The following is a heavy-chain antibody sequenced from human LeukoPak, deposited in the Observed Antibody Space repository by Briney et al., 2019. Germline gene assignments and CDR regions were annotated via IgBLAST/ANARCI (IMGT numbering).Heavy chain of an antibody. D-gene: IGHD4-17*01. J-gene: IGHJ4*02. CDR1: GFTSSNAW. Sequence: PRGSPRLSSAASGFTSSNAWMYCGPAAPGGGLEWGGRTKSKTDGRTADYGATVKGRFTISRDDSTNTLSLQMNSLKTEDTAVYYCTTDQGHPDGDYLGVWNYWGQGTLVTVSS. CDR2: TKSKTDGRTA. V-gene: IGHV3-15*01. CDR3: TTDQGHPDGDYLGVWNY.